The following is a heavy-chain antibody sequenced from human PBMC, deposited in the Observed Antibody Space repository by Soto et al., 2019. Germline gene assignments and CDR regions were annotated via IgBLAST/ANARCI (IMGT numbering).Heavy chain of an antibody. CDR1: GFTFDDYG. V-gene: IGHV3-20*01. CDR3: ARVDMLLWFGELEWYFDY. D-gene: IGHD3-10*01. Sequence: PGGSLRLSCAASGFTFDDYGMSWVRQAPGKGLEWVSGINWNGGSTGYADSVKGRFTISRDNAKNSLYLQMNSLRAEDTALYHCARVDMLLWFGELEWYFDYWGQGTLVTVAS. CDR2: INWNGGST. J-gene: IGHJ4*02.